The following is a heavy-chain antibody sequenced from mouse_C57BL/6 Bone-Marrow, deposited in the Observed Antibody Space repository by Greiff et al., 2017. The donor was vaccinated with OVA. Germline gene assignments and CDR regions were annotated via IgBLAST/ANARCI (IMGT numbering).Heavy chain of an antibody. CDR3: ARWPYAMDY. J-gene: IGHJ4*01. CDR2: INPYNGGT. CDR1: GYTFTDYY. Sequence: LVESGASVKMSCKASGYTFTDYYMNLVKQSHGKSLEWIGVINPYNGGTSYNQKFKGKATLTVDKSSSTAYMALNSLTSEDSAVYDCARWPYAMDYWGQGTSVTVSS. V-gene: IGHV1-19*01.